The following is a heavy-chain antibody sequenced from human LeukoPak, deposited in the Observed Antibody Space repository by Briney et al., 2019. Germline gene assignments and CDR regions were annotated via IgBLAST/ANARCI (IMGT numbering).Heavy chain of an antibody. CDR1: GGSISSYY. Sequence: SETLSLTCTVSGGSISSYYWSWIRQPAGKGLEWIGRIYTSGSTNYNPSLKSRVTMSVDTSKNQFSLKLSSVTAADTAVYYCAKDGGRVGAAPNDAFDIWGQGTMVTVSS. CDR2: IYTSGST. D-gene: IGHD1-26*01. J-gene: IGHJ3*02. CDR3: AKDGGRVGAAPNDAFDI. V-gene: IGHV4-4*07.